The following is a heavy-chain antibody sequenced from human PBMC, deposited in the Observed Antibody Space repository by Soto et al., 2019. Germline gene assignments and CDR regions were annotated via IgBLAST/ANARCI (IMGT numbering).Heavy chain of an antibody. CDR1: GGTFNTYA. V-gene: IGHV1-69*19. CDR2: ISPLFGAA. Sequence: QVQLVQSGAEMKKPGSSVKVSCQSSGGTFNTYAMNWVRQAPGQGPEWMGDISPLFGAANYAPKFQGRVTITADESTGTSYMQLRSLTSEDTALYFCAREVQVHTRAFVYWGQGTLVTVSS. J-gene: IGHJ4*02. D-gene: IGHD3-10*01. CDR3: AREVQVHTRAFVY.